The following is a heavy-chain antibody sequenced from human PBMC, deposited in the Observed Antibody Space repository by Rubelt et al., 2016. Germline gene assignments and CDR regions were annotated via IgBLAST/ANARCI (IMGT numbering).Heavy chain of an antibody. J-gene: IGHJ5*02. CDR3: ARHYSSTWANWFDP. CDR1: GDSLSSSSYR. D-gene: IGHD6-13*01. CDR2: ISDSGST. V-gene: IGHV4-39*07. Sequence: QLQLQESGPGLVKPSETLSLTCTVSGDSLSSSSYRWGWIRQPPGKGLEWIGSISDSGSTNSNHSLKTRVPISVDTSKNQFSLKLSSVTAADTAVYYCARHYSSTWANWFDPWGQGTLVTVSP.